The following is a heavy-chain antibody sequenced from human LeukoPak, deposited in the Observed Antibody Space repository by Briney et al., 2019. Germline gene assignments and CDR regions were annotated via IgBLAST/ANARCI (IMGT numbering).Heavy chain of an antibody. Sequence: GGSLRLFCAASGVIFSNYDMHWVRHAAGKGLEWVSGIGTAGDTYYPGSVKGRFTISRENAKNSLYLHMNSLSAGDTAMYYCASSPAYSSSWYAIDTWGQGALVTVPS. D-gene: IGHD6-13*01. CDR1: GVIFSNYD. V-gene: IGHV3-13*01. CDR2: IGTAGDT. J-gene: IGHJ5*02. CDR3: ASSPAYSSSWYAIDT.